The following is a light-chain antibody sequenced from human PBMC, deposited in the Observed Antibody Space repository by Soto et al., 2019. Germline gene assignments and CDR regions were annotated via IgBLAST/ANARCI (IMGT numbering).Light chain of an antibody. CDR2: TAS. V-gene: IGKV1-12*01. CDR1: QGISRW. J-gene: IGKJ3*01. CDR3: QQRNSCPRA. Sequence: FKMTQLPATMSSSVGETATIYCRASQGISRWLAWYQQKPGKSPNLLVYTASNLHRGVPARFSGSGSGTDFTLTISSLESDDFAAYYCQQRNSCPRAFGPGTKVDIK.